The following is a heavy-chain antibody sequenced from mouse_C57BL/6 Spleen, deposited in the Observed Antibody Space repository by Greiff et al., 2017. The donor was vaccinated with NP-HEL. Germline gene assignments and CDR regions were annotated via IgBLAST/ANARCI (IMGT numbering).Heavy chain of an antibody. J-gene: IGHJ2*01. CDR1: GYSITSGYY. CDR3: ARDSSNYGRWYFDY. Sequence: DVKLQESGPGLVKPSQSLSLTCSVPGYSITSGYYWNWIRQFPGNKLEWMGYISYDGSNNYNPSLKNRISITSDTSKNQFFLKLNSVTTEDTATYYWARDSSNYGRWYFDYWGQGTTLTVSS. D-gene: IGHD1-1*01. CDR2: ISYDGSN. V-gene: IGHV3-6*01.